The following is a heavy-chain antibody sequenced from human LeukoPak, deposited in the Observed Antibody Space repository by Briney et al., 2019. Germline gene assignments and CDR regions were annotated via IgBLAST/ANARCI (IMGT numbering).Heavy chain of an antibody. D-gene: IGHD3-22*01. J-gene: IGHJ6*03. CDR2: ISGSGGST. V-gene: IGHV3-23*01. CDR1: GFTFSSHA. CDR3: AKGFLRGYPYYMDV. Sequence: GGSLRLSCAASGFTFSSHAMSWVRQAPGKGLEWVSAISGSGGSTYYADSVKGRFTISRDNSKNTLYLQMNSLRAEDTAVYYCAKGFLRGYPYYMDVWGKGTTVTVSS.